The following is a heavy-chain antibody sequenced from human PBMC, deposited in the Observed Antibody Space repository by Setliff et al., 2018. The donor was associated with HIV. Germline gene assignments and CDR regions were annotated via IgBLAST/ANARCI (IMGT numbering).Heavy chain of an antibody. Sequence: ASVKVSCKASGYTFTDYYIHWVQQAPGKGLEWMGRVDPQDGQTTYAEKFLYAEKFQGRVTLTADTATDTAYMEVSSLRSEDTAIYYCATHRCGYCYGYDYWGQGTLVTVSS. J-gene: IGHJ4*02. CDR2: VDPQDGQT. CDR3: ATHRCGYCYGYDY. D-gene: IGHD5-18*01. CDR1: GYTFTDYY. V-gene: IGHV1-69-2*01.